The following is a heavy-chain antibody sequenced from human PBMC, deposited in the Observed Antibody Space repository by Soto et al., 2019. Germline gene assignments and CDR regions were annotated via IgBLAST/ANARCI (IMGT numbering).Heavy chain of an antibody. CDR1: GFTFSNAW. J-gene: IGHJ4*02. V-gene: IGHV3-15*01. CDR3: TTEPYTARAGQTHYFDY. Sequence: EVQLVESGGGLVKLGGSLRLSCAASGFTFSNAWMSWVRQAPGKGLEWVGRIKSKTDGGTTDYAARVKGRFTISRDNSKNTRYPQMNSLKTDNTAVYYCTTEPYTARAGQTHYFDYWGQVTIVTVTS. CDR2: IKSKTDGGTT. D-gene: IGHD5-18*01.